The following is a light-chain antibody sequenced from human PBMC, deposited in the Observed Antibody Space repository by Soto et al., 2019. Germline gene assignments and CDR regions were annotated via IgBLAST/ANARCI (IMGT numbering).Light chain of an antibody. V-gene: IGKV1-9*01. J-gene: IGKJ1*01. CDR2: GAS. Sequence: DIQLTQSPSFLSASVGDRVTITCRASQGISSYLAWYQQRPGKAPKLLMYGASTLQSGVPSRFSGSASGTTFTLTINNLQPEDFATYYCQQLNNFPQTFGQGTKVE. CDR3: QQLNNFPQT. CDR1: QGISSY.